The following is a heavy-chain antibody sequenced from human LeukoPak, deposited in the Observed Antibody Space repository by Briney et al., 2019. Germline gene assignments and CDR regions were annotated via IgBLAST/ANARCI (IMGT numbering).Heavy chain of an antibody. D-gene: IGHD5-18*01. CDR1: GFTFSNFG. CDR2: IRFDGTSE. V-gene: IGHV3-30*02. J-gene: IGHJ4*02. CDR3: ASSPKGQLWNLKV. Sequence: PGGSLRLSCAASGFTFSNFGMHWVRQAPGKGLERAAFIRFDGTSEFYAASVKGRFTISRDNSKNTLYLQLSSLRAEDTAMFYCASSPKGQLWNLKVWGQGTLVTVSS.